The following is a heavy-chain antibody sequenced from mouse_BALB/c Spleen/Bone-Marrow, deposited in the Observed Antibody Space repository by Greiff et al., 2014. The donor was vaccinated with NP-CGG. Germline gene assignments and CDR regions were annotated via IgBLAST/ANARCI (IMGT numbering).Heavy chain of an antibody. CDR2: IAPGSGST. D-gene: IGHD1-1*01. J-gene: IGHJ4*01. CDR3: ARESYYYENDAMDY. V-gene: IGHV1S41*01. Sequence: DLVKPGASVKLSCKASGYTFTSYWINWIKQRPGQGLEWIGRIAPGSGSTYYNEMFKGKATLTVDASSSTAYIQLSSLSSEDSAVYFCARESYYYENDAMDYWGQGTSVTVSS. CDR1: GYTFTSYW.